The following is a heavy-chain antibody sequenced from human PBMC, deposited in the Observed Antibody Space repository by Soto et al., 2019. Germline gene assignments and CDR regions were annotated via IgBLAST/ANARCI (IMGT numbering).Heavy chain of an antibody. D-gene: IGHD6-19*01. CDR1: GFTFSSYG. V-gene: IGHV3-33*01. CDR2: IWYDGSNK. J-gene: IGHJ4*02. Sequence: QVQLKESGGGVVQPGNSLRLSCAASGFTFSSYGMHWVRQAPGKGLEWVAVIWYDGSNKYYADSVKGRFTISRDNSKNTLYLQMNSLRAEDTAVYYCARDQQWLVRFYFDFWGQGTLVTVSS. CDR3: ARDQQWLVRFYFDF.